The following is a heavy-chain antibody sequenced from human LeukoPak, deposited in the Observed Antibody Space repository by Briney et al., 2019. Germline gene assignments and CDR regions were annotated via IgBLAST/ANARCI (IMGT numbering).Heavy chain of an antibody. CDR3: ARGRQDVTMIVVVITAVSYYLDV. V-gene: IGHV4-34*01. J-gene: IGHJ6*03. CDR1: GGSFSGYY. D-gene: IGHD3-22*01. Sequence: SETLSLTCSVYGGSFSGYYWTWIRQTPEKGLEWIGEMNPSGSTSYNPSLKSRVTISVDTSKNQFSLKSSSVTAADTAVYYCARGRQDVTMIVVVITAVSYYLDVWGKGTTVTVS. CDR2: MNPSGST.